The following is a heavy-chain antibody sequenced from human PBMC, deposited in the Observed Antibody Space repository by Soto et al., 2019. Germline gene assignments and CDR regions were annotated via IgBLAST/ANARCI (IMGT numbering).Heavy chain of an antibody. CDR1: GFMFSSHG. V-gene: IGHV3-23*01. Sequence: EVQLLESGGDLVQPGGSLRVSCAASGFMFSSHGMSWVRQAPGKGLEWVSSISSGGDLTYYADSVKGRFTVSRDNLKNTLSLQIDSLRAEDTATYYCATIGQIRNWFFDYCGQGTLVTVSS. D-gene: IGHD1-1*01. J-gene: IGHJ4*02. CDR3: ATIGQIRNWFFDY. CDR2: ISSGGDLT.